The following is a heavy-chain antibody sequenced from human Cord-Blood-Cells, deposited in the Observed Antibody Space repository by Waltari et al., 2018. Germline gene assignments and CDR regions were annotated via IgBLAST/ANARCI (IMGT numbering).Heavy chain of an antibody. CDR3: ARDLGDY. J-gene: IGHJ4*02. Sequence: EVQLVESGGGLVQPGGSLRLSCAASGFTVSSNYMSWVRQAPGKGLDGVSVIYGGGSKYYADSVKGRFTISRHNSNNTLYLQMNSLRAEDTAVYYCARDLGDYWGQGTLVTVSS. D-gene: IGHD7-27*01. CDR1: GFTVSSNY. V-gene: IGHV3-53*04. CDR2: IYGGGSK.